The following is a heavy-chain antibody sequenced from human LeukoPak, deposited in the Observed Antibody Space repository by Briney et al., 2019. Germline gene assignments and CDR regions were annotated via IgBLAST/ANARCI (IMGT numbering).Heavy chain of an antibody. CDR3: ARDQHGDYLPYDY. D-gene: IGHD4-17*01. Sequence: ASVKVSCKASGGTFSSYAISWVRQAPGQGLEWMGGIIPIFDTANYAQKFQGRVTITADESTSTAYMELSSLRSEDTAVYYCARDQHGDYLPYDYWGQGTLVTVSS. CDR1: GGTFSSYA. V-gene: IGHV1-69*13. J-gene: IGHJ4*02. CDR2: IIPIFDTA.